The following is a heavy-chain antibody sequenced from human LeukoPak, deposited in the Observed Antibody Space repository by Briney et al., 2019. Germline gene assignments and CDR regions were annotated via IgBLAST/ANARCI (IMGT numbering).Heavy chain of an antibody. V-gene: IGHV1-2*02. CDR3: ARGTYYDSSGANFDY. CDR2: INPNGGGT. D-gene: IGHD3-22*01. CDR1: GYTLTGYY. Sequence: ASVKVSCKASGYTLTGYYMHWVRQAPGQGLEWMGWINPNGGGTNYAQKFQGRVTMTRDTSISTAYMELSRLRSDDTAVYYCARGTYYDSSGANFDYWGQGTLVTVSS. J-gene: IGHJ4*02.